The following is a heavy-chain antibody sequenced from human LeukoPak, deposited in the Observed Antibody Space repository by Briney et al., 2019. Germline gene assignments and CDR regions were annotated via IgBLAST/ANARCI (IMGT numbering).Heavy chain of an antibody. Sequence: SETLPLTCTVSGDSISSCYWSWIRQPPGKGLEWIGYINAGGSTNFNPSLRSRVTVSLDASRNHFSLQLNSVTAADTAVYYCARLKHISAYWGSADWYFDVWGRGTLVTVSS. CDR1: GDSISSCY. CDR3: ARLKHISAYWGSADWYFDV. V-gene: IGHV4-4*08. CDR2: INAGGST. J-gene: IGHJ2*01. D-gene: IGHD3-22*01.